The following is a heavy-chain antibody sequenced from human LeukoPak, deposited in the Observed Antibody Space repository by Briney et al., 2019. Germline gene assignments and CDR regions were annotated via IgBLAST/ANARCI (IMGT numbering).Heavy chain of an antibody. Sequence: GGSLRLSCAASGFTFGSYAMSWVRQAPGKGLEWVSAISGSGGSTYYADSVKGRFTISRDNSKNTLYLQMNSLRAEDTAVYYCAKDLMITFGGVIVIPGGDYWGQGTLVTVSS. V-gene: IGHV3-23*01. D-gene: IGHD3-16*02. CDR3: AKDLMITFGGVIVIPGGDY. J-gene: IGHJ4*02. CDR2: ISGSGGST. CDR1: GFTFGSYA.